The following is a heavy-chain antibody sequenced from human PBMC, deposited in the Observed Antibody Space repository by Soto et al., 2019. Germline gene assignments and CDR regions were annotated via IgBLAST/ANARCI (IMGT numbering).Heavy chain of an antibody. CDR3: ARGDCSGGSCYSVPQYYFDY. CDR2: IIPIFGTA. CDR1: GGTLSSYT. J-gene: IGHJ4*02. D-gene: IGHD2-15*01. V-gene: IGHV1-69*01. Sequence: QVQLVQSGAEVKKPGSSVKVSCKASGGTLSSYTIRWVRQAPGQGLEWMGGIIPIFGTANYAQKFQGRVTITADESTSTAYMELSSLRSEDTAVYYCARGDCSGGSCYSVPQYYFDYWGQGTLVTVSS.